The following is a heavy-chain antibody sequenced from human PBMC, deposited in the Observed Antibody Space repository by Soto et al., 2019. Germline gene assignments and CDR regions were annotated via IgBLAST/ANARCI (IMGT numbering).Heavy chain of an antibody. D-gene: IGHD6-19*01. Sequence: QVQLQESGPGLVKPSETLSLTCTVSGASVSSGNYYWSWIRQSPVKGLEWIGYIFYSGSTNYNPSLTSRVTISVDTSKNQFSLKLRSVTAADTAVYYCARDVTTSGRHPPESTWGQGTLVTVS. CDR1: GASVSSGNYY. CDR3: ARDVTTSGRHPPEST. V-gene: IGHV4-61*01. J-gene: IGHJ5*02. CDR2: IFYSGST.